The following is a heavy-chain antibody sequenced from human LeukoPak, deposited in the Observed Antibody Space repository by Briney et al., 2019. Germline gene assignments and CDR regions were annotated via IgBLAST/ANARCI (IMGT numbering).Heavy chain of an antibody. V-gene: IGHV4-39*07. Sequence: SETLSLTCTVSGGSISSSSYYWGWIRQPPGKGLEWIGSIYYSGSTYYNPSLKSRVTISVDTSKNQFSLKLSSVTAADTAVYYCARDDPSYYYGSGLGFDPWGQGTLVTVSS. CDR1: GGSISSSSYY. CDR2: IYYSGST. J-gene: IGHJ5*02. D-gene: IGHD3-10*01. CDR3: ARDDPSYYYGSGLGFDP.